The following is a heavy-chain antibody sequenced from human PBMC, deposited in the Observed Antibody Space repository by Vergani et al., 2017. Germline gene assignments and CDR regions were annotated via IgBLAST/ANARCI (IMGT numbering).Heavy chain of an antibody. V-gene: IGHV3-49*04. J-gene: IGHJ4*02. D-gene: IGHD6-13*01. CDR2: IRSKTYGGTT. Sequence: EVQLVESGGGLVQPGRSLRLSCTASGFTFGQYAMSWVRQAPGKGLEWGGFIRSKTYGGTTEYAASVKGRITISREDTKSIAYLQMNSLKTEDTALYYCTRDHSSSWYSNYFDYWGQGTLVTVSS. CDR1: GFTFGQYA. CDR3: TRDHSSSWYSNYFDY.